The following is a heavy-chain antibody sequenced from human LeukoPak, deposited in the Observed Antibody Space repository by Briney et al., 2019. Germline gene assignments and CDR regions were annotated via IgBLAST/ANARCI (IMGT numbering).Heavy chain of an antibody. Sequence: PSETLSLTCSVAGGSISSYYWSWIRQPPGKGLEWIGYIHYSRSTNYNPSLKSRVTISGDTSKNQFSLKLTSVTAADTAVYYCARGVGLTQGGAFDFWGQGILVTVSS. J-gene: IGHJ4*02. D-gene: IGHD3-16*01. CDR1: GGSISSYY. CDR2: IHYSRST. V-gene: IGHV4-59*01. CDR3: ARGVGLTQGGAFDF.